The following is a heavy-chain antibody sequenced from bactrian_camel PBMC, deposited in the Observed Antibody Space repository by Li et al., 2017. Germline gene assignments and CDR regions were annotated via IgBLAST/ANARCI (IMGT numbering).Heavy chain of an antibody. CDR1: GYTDDGHC. V-gene: IGHV3S55*01. J-gene: IGHJ6*01. Sequence: HVQLVESGGGSVRAGTSLTLTCVTSGYTDDGHCMGWFRQVPGKQREKVALIGSDRATHYSQSVKGRFTISKDSAKNTLYLQMNNLKPEDTAMYFCAANLYDCYSGSLALGVFDYYGQGTQVTVS. CDR2: IGSDRAT. CDR3: AANLYDCYSGSLALGVFDY. D-gene: IGHD3*01.